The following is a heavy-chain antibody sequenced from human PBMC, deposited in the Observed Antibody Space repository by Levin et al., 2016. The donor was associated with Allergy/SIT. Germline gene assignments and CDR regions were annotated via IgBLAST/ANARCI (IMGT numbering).Heavy chain of an antibody. D-gene: IGHD5-12*01. CDR2: IKQDGSEK. CDR3: ARADIVATIRRGHYYYYYGMDV. J-gene: IGHJ6*02. V-gene: IGHV3-7*04. CDR1: GFTFSSYW. Sequence: GGSLRLSCAASGFTFSSYWMSWVRQAPGKGLEWVANIKQDGSEKYYVDSVKGRFTISRDNAKNSLYLQMNSLRAEDTAVYYCARADIVATIRRGHYYYYYGMDVWGQGTTVTVSS.